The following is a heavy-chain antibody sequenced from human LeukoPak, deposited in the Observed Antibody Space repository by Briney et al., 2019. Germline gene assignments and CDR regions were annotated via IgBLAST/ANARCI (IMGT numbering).Heavy chain of an antibody. Sequence: PGRSLRPSCPPSRFTLSNYAMTWVRQPPGKFLDWVSIITNDSDDTKYADSVRGRFTISRDNSKNTLFLQMNTLRVDDTAVYYCVKGVGPRAPNGRVFEYWGQGALVTVSS. V-gene: IGHV3-23*01. J-gene: IGHJ4*02. CDR3: VKGVGPRAPNGRVFEY. CDR1: RFTLSNYA. D-gene: IGHD1-26*01. CDR2: ITNDSDDT.